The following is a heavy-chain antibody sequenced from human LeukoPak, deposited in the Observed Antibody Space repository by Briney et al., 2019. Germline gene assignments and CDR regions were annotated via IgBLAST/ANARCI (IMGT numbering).Heavy chain of an antibody. Sequence: PGGSLRLSCAASGFTFSNYALHWVRQAPGKGLEWVSALSHDGSNKYFADSVKGRFTISRDNSKNTLYLQMNSLRPEDTAVYYCARGTVVTPGFDYWGQGTLVTVSS. V-gene: IGHV3-30-3*01. J-gene: IGHJ4*02. D-gene: IGHD4-23*01. CDR2: LSHDGSNK. CDR3: ARGTVVTPGFDY. CDR1: GFTFSNYA.